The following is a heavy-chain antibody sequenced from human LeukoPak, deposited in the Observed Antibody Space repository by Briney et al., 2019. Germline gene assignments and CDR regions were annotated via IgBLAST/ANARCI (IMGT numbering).Heavy chain of an antibody. CDR3: ARDPFP. Sequence: PSETLSLTCTISGGSISSSGYYWGWIRQPPGKGLEWIGSIYYSGSTYYNPSLRSRVTISVDTSKNQFSLKLSSVTAADTAVYYCARDPFPWGQGTLVTVSS. V-gene: IGHV4-39*07. CDR1: GGSISSSGYY. J-gene: IGHJ5*02. CDR2: IYYSGST.